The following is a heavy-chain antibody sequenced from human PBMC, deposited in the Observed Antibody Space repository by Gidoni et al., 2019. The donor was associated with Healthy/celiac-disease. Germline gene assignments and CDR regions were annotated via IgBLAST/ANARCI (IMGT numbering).Heavy chain of an antibody. D-gene: IGHD3-22*01. V-gene: IGHV4-30-4*01. Sequence: QVQLQESGPGLVKPSQTLSLTCTVSGGSISSGDYYWSWIRQPPGKGLEWIGYIYYSGSTYYNPSLKSRVTISVDTSKNQFSLKLSSVTAADTAVYYCASHYDSSGYYSYYFDYWGQGTLVTVSS. CDR1: GGSISSGDYY. CDR2: IYYSGST. J-gene: IGHJ4*02. CDR3: ASHYDSSGYYSYYFDY.